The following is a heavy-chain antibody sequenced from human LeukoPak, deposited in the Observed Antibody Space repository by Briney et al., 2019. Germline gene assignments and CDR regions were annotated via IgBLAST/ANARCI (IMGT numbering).Heavy chain of an antibody. V-gene: IGHV3-21*04. CDR3: VRDFSTVTTAYLHH. J-gene: IGHJ1*01. D-gene: IGHD4-17*01. CDR1: GFTFSSYS. Sequence: GGSLRLSCAASGFTFSSYSMNWVRQAPGKGLEWVSSISSSSRHIYYADSVKGRFTIFRDDAKNSLFLQMDSPRVEDTAMYYCVRDFSTVTTAYLHHWGQGTLLTVSS. CDR2: ISSSSRHI.